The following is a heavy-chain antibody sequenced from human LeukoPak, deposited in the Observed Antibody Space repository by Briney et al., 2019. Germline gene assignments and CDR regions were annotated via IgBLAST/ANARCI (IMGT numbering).Heavy chain of an antibody. CDR1: GYTFTSYH. J-gene: IGHJ4*02. CDR3: ARVPQGSSWPYYFDY. Sequence: ASVKVSCKASGYTFTSYHKHWVRQAPGQGLEWVGRIVPILGTANYAQNFQGRVTITADRSTTTAYMELSSLRSEDTAVYYCARVPQGSSWPYYFDYWGQGTLVTVSS. V-gene: IGHV1-69*08. CDR2: IVPILGTA. D-gene: IGHD6-13*01.